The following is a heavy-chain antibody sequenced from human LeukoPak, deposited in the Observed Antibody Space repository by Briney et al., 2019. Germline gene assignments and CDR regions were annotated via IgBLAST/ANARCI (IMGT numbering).Heavy chain of an antibody. J-gene: IGHJ4*02. CDR3: TTDSVYSSDSFDY. D-gene: IGHD6-19*01. CDR2: IKSKTDGGTT. Sequence: GGSLRLSCAASGFTFSNAWMSWVRQAPGKGLEWVGRIKSKTDGGTTDYAAPVKGRFTISRDDSKNTLYLQMNSLKTEDTAVYYCTTDSVYSSDSFDYWGQGTLVTVSS. CDR1: GFTFSNAW. V-gene: IGHV3-15*01.